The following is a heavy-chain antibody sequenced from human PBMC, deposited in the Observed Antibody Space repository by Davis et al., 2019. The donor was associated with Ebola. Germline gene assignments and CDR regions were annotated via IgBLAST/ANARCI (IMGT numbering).Heavy chain of an antibody. CDR2: ISAYNGNT. J-gene: IGHJ3*02. CDR1: GYTFTSYG. V-gene: IGHV1-18*01. Sequence: ASVKVSCKASGYTFTSYGISWVRQPPGQGLEWMGWISAYNGNTNYAQKLKGRVTMTTDTSTSTADMEMRSLRSDDTAVYYCARRRDYDAFDIWGQGTMVTVSS. D-gene: IGHD2-21*01. CDR3: ARRRDYDAFDI.